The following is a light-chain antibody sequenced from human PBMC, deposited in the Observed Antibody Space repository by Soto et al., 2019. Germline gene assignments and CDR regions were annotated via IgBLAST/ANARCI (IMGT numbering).Light chain of an antibody. Sequence: DIQMTQSPSTLSASVGDRVTITCRASQSVDNCLAWYQQKPGIAPHLLIYKASSLETGVPSRFSGSGSVTEFTLTISSLQPDDFATYYCQQFYRYPWTFGQGTKVEIK. V-gene: IGKV1-5*03. CDR3: QQFYRYPWT. CDR2: KAS. J-gene: IGKJ1*01. CDR1: QSVDNC.